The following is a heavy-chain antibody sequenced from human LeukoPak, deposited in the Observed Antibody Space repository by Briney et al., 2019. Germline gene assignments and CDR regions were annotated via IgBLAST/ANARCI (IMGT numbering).Heavy chain of an antibody. CDR2: ISGSGGST. D-gene: IGHD5-18*01. J-gene: IGHJ4*02. V-gene: IGHV3-23*01. CDR3: ARDLERGYSYGYSDY. Sequence: GGSLRLSCAVSGFTFSSYAMSWVRQAPGKGLEWVSAISGSGGSTYYADSVKGRFTISRDNSKNTLYLQMNGLRAEDTGVYYCARDLERGYSYGYSDYWGQGTLVTVSS. CDR1: GFTFSSYA.